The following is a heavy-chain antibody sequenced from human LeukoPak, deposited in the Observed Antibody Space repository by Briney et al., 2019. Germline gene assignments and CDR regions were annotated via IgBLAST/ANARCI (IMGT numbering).Heavy chain of an antibody. CDR3: ARVGSTYKDY. Sequence: SVKVSCKASGGTFSSYAISWLRQAPGQGLEWMGRIIPILGIANYAQKFQGRVTITADKSTSTAYMELSSLRSEDTAVYYCARVGSTYKDYWGQGTLVTVSS. D-gene: IGHD5-24*01. J-gene: IGHJ4*02. CDR2: IIPILGIA. V-gene: IGHV1-69*04. CDR1: GGTFSSYA.